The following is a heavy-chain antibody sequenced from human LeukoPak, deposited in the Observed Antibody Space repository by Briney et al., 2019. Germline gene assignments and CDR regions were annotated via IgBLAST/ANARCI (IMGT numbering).Heavy chain of an antibody. CDR2: INPSGGST. CDR3: ARYGAAFGPIDY. Sequence: GASVKVSCKASGYTFSSYYLLWVRQAPGQGLEWMGMINPSGGSTTYAQEFQGRVTLTRDTSTSTVYMEVRSLRSDDTAVYYCARYGAAFGPIDYWGQGTLVTPSS. D-gene: IGHD3-10*01. CDR1: GYTFSSYY. V-gene: IGHV1-46*01. J-gene: IGHJ4*02.